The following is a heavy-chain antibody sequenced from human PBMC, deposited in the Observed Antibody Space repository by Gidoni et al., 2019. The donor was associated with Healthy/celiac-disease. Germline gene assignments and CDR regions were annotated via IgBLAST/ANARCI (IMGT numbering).Heavy chain of an antibody. CDR1: GYTFTSYY. CDR3: ARDLPGYCSGGSCYGGDAFDI. J-gene: IGHJ3*02. V-gene: IGHV1-46*01. Sequence: QVQLVQSGAEVKKPGASVKVSCKASGYTFTSYYMHWVRQAPGQGLEWMGIINPSGGSTSYAQKFQGRVTMTRDTSTSTVYMELSSLRSEDTAVYYCARDLPGYCSGGSCYGGDAFDIWGQGTMVTVSS. CDR2: INPSGGST. D-gene: IGHD2-15*01.